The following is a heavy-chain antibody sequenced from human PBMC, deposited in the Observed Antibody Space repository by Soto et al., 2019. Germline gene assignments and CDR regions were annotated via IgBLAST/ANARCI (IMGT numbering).Heavy chain of an antibody. CDR2: IIPIFGTV. CDR3: ARDCSSTTCYGSEVGWFDT. CDR1: GGTFSSYA. D-gene: IGHD2-2*01. J-gene: IGHJ5*02. V-gene: IGHV1-69*01. Sequence: QVQLVQSGAEVKKPGSSVKVSCKASGGTFSSYAISLVRQAPGQGLEWMGGIIPIFGTVNYAQKFQGRVTITADEFTSAAYMELSRLRSDDTVVYYLARDCSSTTCYGSEVGWFDTWGQGTLVTVSS.